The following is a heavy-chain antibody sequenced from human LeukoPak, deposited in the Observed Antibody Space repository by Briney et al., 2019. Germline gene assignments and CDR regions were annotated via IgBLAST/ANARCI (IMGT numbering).Heavy chain of an antibody. CDR3: ARGRGGYDVPYFDY. CDR2: IIPNSGGT. Sequence: ASVKVSCKASGGTFSSYAISWVRQAPGQGLEWMGGIIPNSGGTNYAQKFQGRVTMTRDTSISTAYMELSRLRSDDTAVYYCARGRGGYDVPYFDYWGQGTLVTVSS. CDR1: GGTFSSYA. V-gene: IGHV1-2*02. D-gene: IGHD5-12*01. J-gene: IGHJ4*02.